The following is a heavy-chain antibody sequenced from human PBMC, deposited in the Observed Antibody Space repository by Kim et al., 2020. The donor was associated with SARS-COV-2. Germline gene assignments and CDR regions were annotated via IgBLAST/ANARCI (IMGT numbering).Heavy chain of an antibody. CDR1: GFTFSSYG. V-gene: IGHV3-33*05. D-gene: IGHD5-18*01. CDR3: ARDGGYSYGFDY. J-gene: IGHJ4*02. CDR2: ISYDGSNK. Sequence: GGSLRLSCAASGFTFSSYGMHWVRQAPGKGLEWVAVISYDGSNKYYADSVKGRFTISRDNSKNTLYLQMNSLRAEDTAVYYCARDGGYSYGFDYWGQGTLVTVSS.